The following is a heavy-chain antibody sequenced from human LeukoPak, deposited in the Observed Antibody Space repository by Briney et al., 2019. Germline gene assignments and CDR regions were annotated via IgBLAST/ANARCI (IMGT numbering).Heavy chain of an antibody. CDR3: ARVYYSNSYDYWYFDL. CDR2: IYYSGST. Sequence: PSETLSLTCTVPGGSIRSYYWRWIRQPPGKGLEWIAYIYYSGSTNYNTSLKSRVTISVDTSKNQFSLKLSSVTAADTAVYYCARVYYSNSYDYWYFDLWGRGTLVTVSS. CDR1: GGSIRSYY. D-gene: IGHD6-13*01. J-gene: IGHJ2*01. V-gene: IGHV4-59*01.